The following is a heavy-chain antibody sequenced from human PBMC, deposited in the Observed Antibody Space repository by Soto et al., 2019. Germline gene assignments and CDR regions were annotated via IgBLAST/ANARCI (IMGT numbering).Heavy chain of an antibody. J-gene: IGHJ4*02. CDR3: VRGGGGGLFEY. V-gene: IGHV3-11*06. D-gene: IGHD2-21*01. CDR1: FFPFLPFS. Sequence: SLLLSFSPSFFPFLPFSLPFILHAPFNFLYFLSHISPNITFINYSDSVKGLFTISRDNTKSSLHLQINSLGVYDTAVYFCVRGGGGGLFEYWGQGALVTVSS. CDR2: ISPNITFI.